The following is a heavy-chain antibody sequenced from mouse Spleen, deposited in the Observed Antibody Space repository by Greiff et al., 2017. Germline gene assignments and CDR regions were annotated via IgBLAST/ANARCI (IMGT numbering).Heavy chain of an antibody. CDR3: ARDYRYDDDAMDY. Sequence: VMLVESGPGLVQPSQSLSITCTVSGFSLTSYGVHWVRQSPGKGLEWLGVIWSGGSTDYNAAFISRLSISKDNSKSQVFFKMNSLQADDTAIYYCARDYRYDDDAMDYWGQGTSVTVSS. V-gene: IGHV2-2*01. J-gene: IGHJ4*01. D-gene: IGHD2-14*01. CDR2: IWSGGST. CDR1: GFSLTSYG.